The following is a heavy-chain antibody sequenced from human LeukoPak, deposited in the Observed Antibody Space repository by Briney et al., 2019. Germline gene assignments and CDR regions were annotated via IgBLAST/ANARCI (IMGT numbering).Heavy chain of an antibody. CDR3: AKADSSGYYSYFDY. CDR2: ISGGGVST. V-gene: IGHV3-23*01. CDR1: GFTFSSYA. Sequence: GGSLRLSCAASGFTFSSYAMTWVRQAPGKGLQWVSAISGGGVSTYYADSVKGRFTISRDNSKNTLYLQMNSLRAEDTAVYYCAKADSSGYYSYFDYWGQGTLVTVSS. J-gene: IGHJ4*02. D-gene: IGHD3-22*01.